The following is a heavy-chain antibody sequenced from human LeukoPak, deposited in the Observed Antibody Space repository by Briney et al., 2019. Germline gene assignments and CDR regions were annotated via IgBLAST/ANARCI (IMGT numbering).Heavy chain of an antibody. V-gene: IGHV3-66*01. D-gene: IGHD6-19*01. J-gene: IGHJ4*02. CDR2: IYRGGST. CDR3: ARDSSGWYGNFDC. Sequence: GGSLRLSCAASGFTVSSNYMSWVRQAPGKGLEWVSVIYRGGSTDHADSVKGRFTISRDNSKNTLYLQMNNLRAEDTAMYYCARDSSGWYGNFDCWGQGTLVTVSS. CDR1: GFTVSSNY.